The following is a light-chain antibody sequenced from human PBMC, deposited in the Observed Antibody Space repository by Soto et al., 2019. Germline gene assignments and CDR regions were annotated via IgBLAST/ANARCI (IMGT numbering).Light chain of an antibody. CDR1: SSNIGAGYD. J-gene: IGLJ1*01. CDR2: GNS. V-gene: IGLV1-40*01. CDR3: QSYDSSLSGYV. Sequence: QSVLTQPPSVSWAPGKSVTISCTGSSSNIGAGYDVHWYQQLPGTAPKLLIYGNSNRPSGVPDRFSGSKSGTSASLAITGLQAEDEADYYCQSYDSSLSGYVFGTGTKVNVL.